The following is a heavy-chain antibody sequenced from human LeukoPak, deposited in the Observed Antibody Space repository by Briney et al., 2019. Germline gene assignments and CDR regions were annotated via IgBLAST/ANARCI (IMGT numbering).Heavy chain of an antibody. J-gene: IGHJ4*02. CDR3: AREVSEGFDF. CDR1: GFTFSGYS. CDR2: FGTRSTSI. Sequence: SGGSLRLSCTASGFTFSGYSMNWIRQAPGKGLEWVSSFGTRSTSIYHAGSVKGRFAISRDNAKNSLYLQMNSLRAEDTALYYCAREVSEGFDFWGQGTLVTVSS. V-gene: IGHV3-21*01. D-gene: IGHD3-22*01.